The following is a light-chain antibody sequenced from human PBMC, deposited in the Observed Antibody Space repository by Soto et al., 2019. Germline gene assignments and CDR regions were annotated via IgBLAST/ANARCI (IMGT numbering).Light chain of an antibody. Sequence: QLVLTQSPSASASLGASVKLTCTLSSGHSSYAIAWHQQQPEKGPRYLMKLNSDGSHSEGDGIPDRFSGSSSGAERYLTISSLQSEDEADYYCQTWGTGGVVFGGGTKLTVL. J-gene: IGLJ2*01. V-gene: IGLV4-69*01. CDR2: LNSDGSH. CDR3: QTWGTGGVV. CDR1: SGHSSYA.